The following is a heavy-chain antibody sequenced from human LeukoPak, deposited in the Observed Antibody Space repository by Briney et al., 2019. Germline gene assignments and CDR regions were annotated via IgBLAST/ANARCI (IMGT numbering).Heavy chain of an antibody. CDR2: IYYSGST. D-gene: IGHD3-3*01. V-gene: IGHV4-39*07. CDR3: ARDRIPAPNLEWPNVLFDP. CDR1: GGSISSSSYY. J-gene: IGHJ5*02. Sequence: SETLSLTCTVSGGSISSSSYYWGWIRQPPGKGLEWIGSIYYSGSTYYNPSLKSRVTISVDTSKNQFSLKLSSVTAADTAVYYCARDRIPAPNLEWPNVLFDPWGQGTLVTVSS.